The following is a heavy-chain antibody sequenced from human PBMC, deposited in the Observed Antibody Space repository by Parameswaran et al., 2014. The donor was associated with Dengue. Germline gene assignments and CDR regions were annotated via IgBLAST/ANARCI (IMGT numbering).Heavy chain of an antibody. J-gene: IGHJ6*02. V-gene: IGHV1-46*01. Sequence: WVRQAPGQGLEWMGIINPSGGSTTYAQKFQGRATMTRDTSTSTVYMELSSLRSEDTAVYYCARSNPGMDVWGQGTTVTVSS. CDR2: INPSGGST. CDR3: ARSNPGMDV.